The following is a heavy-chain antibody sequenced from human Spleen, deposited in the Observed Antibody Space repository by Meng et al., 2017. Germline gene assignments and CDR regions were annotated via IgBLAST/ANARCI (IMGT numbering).Heavy chain of an antibody. CDR2: IYWNDDG. CDR3: VHSEVTTYYFDY. J-gene: IGHJ4*02. CDR1: GFSLFTNGVG. Sequence: QITLKESGPTLVKPTQTLTLTCTFSGFSLFTNGVGVGWIRQPPGKAPEWLALIYWNDDGRYSPSLKSRLTITKDISRNQVVLTMTNMDPVDTATYYCVHSEVTTYYFDYWGQGILVTVSS. V-gene: IGHV2-5*01. D-gene: IGHD4-17*01.